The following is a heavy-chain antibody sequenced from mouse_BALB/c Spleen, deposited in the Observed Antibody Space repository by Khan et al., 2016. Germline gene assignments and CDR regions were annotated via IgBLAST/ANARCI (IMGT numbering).Heavy chain of an antibody. D-gene: IGHD2-4*01. CDR2: MNTYTGEP. CDR3: ARDYDYDVGLYFNV. J-gene: IGHJ1*01. Sequence: QIQLVQSGPELKKPGETVKISCKASGYTFTNYGMNWVKQAPGKGLKWMGWMNTYTGEPTYADDFKGRFAFSLKTSARTAYLQINNLKNEDTSTYFCARDYDYDVGLYFNVWGAGTTVTVSS. V-gene: IGHV9-3-1*01. CDR1: GYTFTNYG.